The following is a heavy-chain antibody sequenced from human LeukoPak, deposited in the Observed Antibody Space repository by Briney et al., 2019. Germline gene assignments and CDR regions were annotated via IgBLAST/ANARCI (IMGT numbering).Heavy chain of an antibody. CDR3: ARDRPRLAIDY. CDR1: GYTFTSYG. J-gene: IGHJ4*02. Sequence: ASVKVSGKASGYTFTSYGISWVRQAPGQGLEWMGWISAYNGNTNYAQKLQGRVTMTTDTSTSTGYMELRSLRSDDTAVYYCARDRPRLAIDYWGQGTLVTVSS. CDR2: ISAYNGNT. D-gene: IGHD2-21*01. V-gene: IGHV1-18*01.